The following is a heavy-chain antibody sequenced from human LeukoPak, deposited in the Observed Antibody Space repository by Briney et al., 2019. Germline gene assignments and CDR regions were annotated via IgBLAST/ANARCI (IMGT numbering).Heavy chain of an antibody. CDR2: INHSGST. D-gene: IGHD3-3*01. CDR1: GGSFSGYY. CDR3: ARRSGITIFGVVIRSDYYYMDV. V-gene: IGHV4-34*01. Sequence: SETLSLTCAVYGGSFSGYYWSWIRQPPGKGLEWIGEINHSGSTNYNPSLKSRVTISVDTSKNQFSLKLSSVTAADTAVYYCARRSGITIFGVVIRSDYYYMDVWGKGTTVTVSS. J-gene: IGHJ6*03.